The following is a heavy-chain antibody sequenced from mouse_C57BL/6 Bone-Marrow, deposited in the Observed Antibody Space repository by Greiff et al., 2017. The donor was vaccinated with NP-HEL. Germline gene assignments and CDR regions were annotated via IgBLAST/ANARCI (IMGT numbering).Heavy chain of an antibody. J-gene: IGHJ4*01. Sequence: QVQLQQPGAELAKPGASVKLSCKASGYTFTSYWMHWVKQRPGRGLEWIGRIDPNSGGTKYNEKFKSKATLTVDKPSSTAYMQLSSLTSEDSAVYYCARGGGTGKRYYYAMDYWGQGTSVTVSS. CDR2: IDPNSGGT. D-gene: IGHD4-1*01. CDR3: ARGGGTGKRYYYAMDY. CDR1: GYTFTSYW. V-gene: IGHV1-72*01.